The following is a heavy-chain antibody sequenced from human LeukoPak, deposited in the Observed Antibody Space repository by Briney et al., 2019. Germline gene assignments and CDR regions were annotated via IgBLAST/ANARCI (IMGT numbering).Heavy chain of an antibody. D-gene: IGHD5-24*01. CDR3: AKESRDGYNYGYYYGMDV. J-gene: IGHJ6*02. V-gene: IGHV3-74*01. CDR1: GFTFSSYW. Sequence: PGGSLRLSCAASGFTFSSYWMHWVRHAPGKGLVWVSRINSDGSSTSYADSVKGRFTMSRDNAKNTLYLQMNSLRAEDTAVYYCAKESRDGYNYGYYYGMDVWGQGTTVTVSS. CDR2: INSDGSST.